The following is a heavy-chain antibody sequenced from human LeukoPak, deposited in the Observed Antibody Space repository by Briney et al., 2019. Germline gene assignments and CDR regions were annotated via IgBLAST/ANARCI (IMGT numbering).Heavy chain of an antibody. CDR2: INHSGST. Sequence: SETLSLTXAVYGGSFCGYYWSWIHQTPGKGLEWIGEINHSGSTNYNPSLKSRVTISVDTSKNQFSLKLSSVTAADTAVYYCARVSRNYYDSSGYYYANWFDPWGQGTLVTVSS. V-gene: IGHV4-34*01. J-gene: IGHJ5*02. D-gene: IGHD3-22*01. CDR1: GGSFCGYY. CDR3: ARVSRNYYDSSGYYYANWFDP.